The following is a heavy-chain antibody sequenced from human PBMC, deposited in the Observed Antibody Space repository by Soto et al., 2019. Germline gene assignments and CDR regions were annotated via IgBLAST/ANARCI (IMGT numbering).Heavy chain of an antibody. V-gene: IGHV4-61*02. CDR2: IFISGST. D-gene: IGHD4-17*01. CDR1: GGSVTNSSYY. J-gene: IGHJ4*02. Sequence: PSETLSLTCTVSGGSVTNSSYYWIWIRQPAGKGLEWIGRIFISGSTNYNPSLESRVTMSVDTSKNQFSLKLSSVTAADTAVYYCASALLDYGDYYFDRWGQGTLVTVSS. CDR3: ASALLDYGDYYFDR.